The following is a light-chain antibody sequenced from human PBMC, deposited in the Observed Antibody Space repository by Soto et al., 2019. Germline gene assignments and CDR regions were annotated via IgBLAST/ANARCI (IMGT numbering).Light chain of an antibody. CDR3: QQYGGSPRP. CDR2: GAS. V-gene: IGKV3-20*01. J-gene: IGKJ1*01. Sequence: EIVLTQSPGTLSLSPGERATLSCRASQSVSSNYLAWYQQKPGQAPRLLIYGASSRATGIPDRFSGSGSGTEFTLTISRRGPEDLAVYYCQQYGGSPRPSAQGTKVEIK. CDR1: QSVSSNY.